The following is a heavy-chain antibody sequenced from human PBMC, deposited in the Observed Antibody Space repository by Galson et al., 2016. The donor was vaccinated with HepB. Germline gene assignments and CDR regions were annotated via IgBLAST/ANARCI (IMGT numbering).Heavy chain of an antibody. Sequence: ETLSLTCSVSGGSFSTKYWNWIRQPPGKGLEWIGYIYYSGSTNYNPSLKSRVTISVDTSKNQFSLKLTSVTAADTAVYYCAKSLGSYYKGDDAFDIWGQGTMVTVSS. D-gene: IGHD1-26*01. J-gene: IGHJ3*02. V-gene: IGHV4-59*01. CDR2: IYYSGST. CDR1: GGSFSTKY. CDR3: AKSLGSYYKGDDAFDI.